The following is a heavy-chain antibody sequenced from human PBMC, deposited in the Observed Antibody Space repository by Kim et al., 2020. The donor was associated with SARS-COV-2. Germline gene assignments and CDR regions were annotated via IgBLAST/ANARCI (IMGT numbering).Heavy chain of an antibody. J-gene: IGHJ5*02. Sequence: ASVKVSCKASGYTFTSYGISWVRQAPGQGLEWMGWISAYNGNTNYAQKLQSRVTMTTDTSTSTAYMELRSLRSDDTAVYYCARLDCSSTSCYLLSWFDPWGQGTLVTVSS. D-gene: IGHD2-2*01. CDR1: GYTFTSYG. CDR3: ARLDCSSTSCYLLSWFDP. V-gene: IGHV1-18*01. CDR2: ISAYNGNT.